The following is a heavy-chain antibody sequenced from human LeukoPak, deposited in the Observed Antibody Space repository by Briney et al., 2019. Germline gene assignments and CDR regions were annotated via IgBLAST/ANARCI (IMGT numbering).Heavy chain of an antibody. V-gene: IGHV1-46*01. CDR2: INPSGGST. CDR1: GYTLTELS. D-gene: IGHD6-13*01. J-gene: IGHJ4*02. Sequence: ASVKVSCKVSGYTLTELSMHWVRQAPGQGLEWMGIINPSGGSTSYAQKFQGRVTMTRDTSTSTVYMELSSLRSEDTAVYYCARGQGQQLVGYWGQGTLVTVSS. CDR3: ARGQGQQLVGY.